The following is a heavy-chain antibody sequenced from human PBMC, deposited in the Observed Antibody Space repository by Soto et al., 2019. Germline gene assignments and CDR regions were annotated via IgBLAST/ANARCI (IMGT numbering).Heavy chain of an antibody. J-gene: IGHJ4*02. Sequence: QVQLVQSGSEVKKPGASVNVSCKAFGYTFTSYGFSWVRQVPGQGLEWLGWISACNGDTQYAQTMKGRLNVTTDTSTTTVHMQLRSLTPADTAVYYCTREAGWQRMVPYDWGQGTLVSVS. V-gene: IGHV1-18*04. CDR1: GYTFTSYG. CDR2: ISACNGDT. D-gene: IGHD6-25*01. CDR3: TREAGWQRMVPYD.